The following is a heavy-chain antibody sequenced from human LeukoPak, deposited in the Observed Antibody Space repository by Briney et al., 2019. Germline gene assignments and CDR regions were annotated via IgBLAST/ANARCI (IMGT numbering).Heavy chain of an antibody. V-gene: IGHV3-21*01. CDR2: ISSGSSYM. J-gene: IGHJ4*02. D-gene: IGHD2-2*02. CDR1: GFTFSTYT. CDR3: ARVRDLYRDY. Sequence: KTGGSLRLSCAASGFTFSTYTMNWVRQAPGKGLEWVSSISSGSSYMFYADSVKGRFTISRDNTKNSLYLQMNSLRAGDTAVYYCARVRDLYRDYWGQGTLVTVSS.